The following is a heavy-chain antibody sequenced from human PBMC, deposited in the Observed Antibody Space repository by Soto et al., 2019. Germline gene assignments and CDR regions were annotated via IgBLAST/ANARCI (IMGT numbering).Heavy chain of an antibody. V-gene: IGHV1-2*02. Sequence: ASVKVSCKASGYTFTGYYMHWVRQAPGQGLEWMGWINPNSGGTNYAQKFQGRVTMTRDTSISTAYMELSRLRSDDTAVYYCARDESPRYCSGGSCYDPSWFDPWGQGTLVTVSS. D-gene: IGHD2-15*01. CDR2: INPNSGGT. J-gene: IGHJ5*02. CDR1: GYTFTGYY. CDR3: ARDESPRYCSGGSCYDPSWFDP.